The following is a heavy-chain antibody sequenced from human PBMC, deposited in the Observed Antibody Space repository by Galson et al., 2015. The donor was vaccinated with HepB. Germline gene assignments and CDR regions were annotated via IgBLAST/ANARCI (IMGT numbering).Heavy chain of an antibody. CDR2: ISGSGGST. J-gene: IGHJ3*02. V-gene: IGHV3-23*01. Sequence: SLRLSCAASGFTFSSYAMSWVRQAPGKGLEWVSAISGSGGSTYYADSVKGRFTISRDNSKNTLYLQMNSLRAEDTAVYYCAKDDNRIAVAGTEPKDAFDIWGQGTMVTVSS. CDR1: GFTFSSYA. CDR3: AKDDNRIAVAGTEPKDAFDI. D-gene: IGHD6-19*01.